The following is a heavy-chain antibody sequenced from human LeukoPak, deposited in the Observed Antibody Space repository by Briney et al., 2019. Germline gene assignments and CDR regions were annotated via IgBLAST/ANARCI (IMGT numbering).Heavy chain of an antibody. CDR1: GGSFRCYY. CDR2: INYSRST. J-gene: IGHJ4*02. V-gene: IGHV4-34*01. D-gene: IGHD1-1*01. Sequence: PSETLFLTCAVYGGSFRCYYWSWIRQPPGKGLEWVGAINYSRSTTYNPSLQSRVTIPVDTSKNQFSLKLSSVTAADTAVYYCARKAFREDAAEEGTTGYFDYWGQETLVTVSS. CDR3: ARKAFREDAAEEGTTGYFDY.